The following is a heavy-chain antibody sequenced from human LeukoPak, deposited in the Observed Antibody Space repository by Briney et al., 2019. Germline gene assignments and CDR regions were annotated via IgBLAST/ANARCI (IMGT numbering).Heavy chain of an antibody. CDR2: IYSGGST. CDR1: GFTFSSYA. D-gene: IGHD2-21*01. J-gene: IGHJ4*02. V-gene: IGHV3-66*01. CDR3: ARDAGDLRSF. Sequence: GGSLRLSCAASGFTFSSYAMSWVRQAPGKGLEWVSVIYSGGSTYYADSVKGRFTISRDNSKNTLYLQMNSLRAEDTAVYYCARDAGDLRSFWGQGTLVTVSS.